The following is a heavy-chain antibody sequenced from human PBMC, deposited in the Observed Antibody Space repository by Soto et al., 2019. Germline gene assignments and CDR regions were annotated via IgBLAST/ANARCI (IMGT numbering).Heavy chain of an antibody. CDR2: ISYDGSNK. V-gene: IGHV3-30*18. D-gene: IGHD3-22*01. J-gene: IGHJ4*02. Sequence: GGSLSLSCAASGFTFSSYAMSWVRQAPGKGLEWVAVISYDGSNKYYADSVKGRFTISRDNSKNTLYLQMNSLRAEDTAVYYCAKDHAVSSGHDYWGQGTLVTVSS. CDR3: AKDHAVSSGHDY. CDR1: GFTFSSYA.